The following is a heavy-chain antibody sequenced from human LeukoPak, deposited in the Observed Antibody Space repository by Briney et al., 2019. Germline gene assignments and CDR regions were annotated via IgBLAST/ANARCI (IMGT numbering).Heavy chain of an antibody. D-gene: IGHD4-11*01. CDR2: IIPIFGTA. J-gene: IGHJ4*02. CDR3: ARATTVTTY. V-gene: IGHV1-69*05. Sequence: ASVKVSCKASGGTFSSYAISWVRQAPGQGLEWMGRIIPIFGTANYAQKFQGRVTMTRDTSTSTVYMELSSLRSEDTAVYYCARATTVTTYWGQGTLVTVSS. CDR1: GGTFSSYA.